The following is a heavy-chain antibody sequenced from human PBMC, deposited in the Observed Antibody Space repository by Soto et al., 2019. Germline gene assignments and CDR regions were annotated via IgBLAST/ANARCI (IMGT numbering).Heavy chain of an antibody. D-gene: IGHD3-22*01. Sequence: PGGSLRLSCAASGFTFDDYGMSWVRQAPGKGLEWVSGINWNGGSTGYADSVKGRFTISRDNSKNTLYLQMNSLRAEDTAVYYCARSATYYYDSSGYSWGQGTLVTVSS. CDR1: GFTFDDYG. CDR3: ARSATYYYDSSGYS. J-gene: IGHJ5*02. V-gene: IGHV3-20*04. CDR2: INWNGGST.